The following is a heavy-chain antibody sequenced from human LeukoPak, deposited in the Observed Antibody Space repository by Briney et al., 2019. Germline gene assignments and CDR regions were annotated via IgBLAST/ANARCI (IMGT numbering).Heavy chain of an antibody. Sequence: SETLSLTCTVSGGSISSYYWSWIRQPPGKGLQWIGYIYYSGGTNYNPSLKSRVTISVDRSKNQFSLNLSSVTAADTAVYYCARERGDGYNYPPYYFDYWGQGTLVTVSS. D-gene: IGHD5-24*01. V-gene: IGHV4-59*01. CDR1: GGSISSYY. J-gene: IGHJ4*02. CDR3: ARERGDGYNYPPYYFDY. CDR2: IYYSGGT.